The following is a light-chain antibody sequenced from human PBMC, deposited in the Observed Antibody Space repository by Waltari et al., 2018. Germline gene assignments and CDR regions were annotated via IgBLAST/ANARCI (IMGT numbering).Light chain of an antibody. J-gene: IGLJ2*01. Sequence: QSALTQPRSVSGSPGQSVTISCPGTSSDVGGYNYVSWYQQHPGKAPKLMIDDVNERPSGVPDRFSGSKSGNTASLTSSGLQAEDEGDYYCCSYAGSYNVVFGGGTKLTVL. CDR1: SSDVGGYNY. CDR2: DVN. V-gene: IGLV2-11*01. CDR3: CSYAGSYNVV.